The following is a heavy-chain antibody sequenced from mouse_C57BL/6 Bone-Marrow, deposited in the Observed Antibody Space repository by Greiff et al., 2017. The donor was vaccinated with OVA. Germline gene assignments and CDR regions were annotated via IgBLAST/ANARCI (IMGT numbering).Heavy chain of an antibody. J-gene: IGHJ1*03. Sequence: QVQLQQPGAELVRPGTSVKLSCKASGYTFTSYWMHWVKQRPGQGLEWIGVIDPSDSYTNYNQKFKGKATLTVDTSSSTAYMQLSSLTSEDSAVYYCARWGGGITTVVATRYFDVWGTGTTVTVSS. CDR2: IDPSDSYT. CDR1: GYTFTSYW. V-gene: IGHV1-59*01. CDR3: ARWGGGITTVVATRYFDV. D-gene: IGHD1-1*01.